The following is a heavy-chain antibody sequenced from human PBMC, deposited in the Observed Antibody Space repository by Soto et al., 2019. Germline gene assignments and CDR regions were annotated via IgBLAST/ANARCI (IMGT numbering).Heavy chain of an antibody. CDR1: GFTFGDYA. V-gene: IGHV3-49*04. D-gene: IGHD3-10*01. J-gene: IGHJ6*02. CDR3: TSDYYGSGSYSHYYYYGMDV. Sequence: LRLSCTASGFTFGDYAMSWVRQAPGKGLEWVGFIRSKAYGGTTEYAASVKGRFTISRDDSKSIAYLQMNSLKTEDTAVYYCTSDYYGSGSYSHYYYYGMDVWGQGTTVTVSS. CDR2: IRSKAYGGTT.